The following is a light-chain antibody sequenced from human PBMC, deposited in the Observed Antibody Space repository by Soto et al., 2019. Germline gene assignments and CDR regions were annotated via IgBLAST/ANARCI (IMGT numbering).Light chain of an antibody. CDR1: SSDVGGYNY. Sequence: QSVLTQPRSVSGSPGQSVTISCTGTSSDVGGYNYVSWYQQHPGKAPKLLIYAVSKRASGVPDRFSGSKSGTTASLTISGLQAEEEADYYCCSYAGSYTYVVFGGGTKLTVL. CDR2: AVS. J-gene: IGLJ2*01. V-gene: IGLV2-11*01. CDR3: CSYAGSYTYVV.